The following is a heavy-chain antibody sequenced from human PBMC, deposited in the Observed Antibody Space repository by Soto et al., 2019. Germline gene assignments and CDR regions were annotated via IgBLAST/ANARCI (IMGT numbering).Heavy chain of an antibody. V-gene: IGHV4-34*01. CDR1: GGSFCGYF. Sequence: SETMSLTCAVYGGSFCGYFWSWIRQPPGKGLEWIGEINHSGSTNYNPSLKSRVTISVDTSKNQFSLKLSSVTAADTAVYYCARGGSDYYGSGSYYSSNYNCFDPWGQGTLVTVSS. J-gene: IGHJ5*02. D-gene: IGHD3-10*01. CDR3: ARGGSDYYGSGSYYSSNYNCFDP. CDR2: INHSGST.